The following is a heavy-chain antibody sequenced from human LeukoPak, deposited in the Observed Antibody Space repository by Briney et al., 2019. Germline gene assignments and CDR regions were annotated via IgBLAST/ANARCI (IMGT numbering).Heavy chain of an antibody. D-gene: IGHD6-19*01. V-gene: IGHV1-69*06. CDR1: GGTFSSYA. Sequence: WASVTVSCTASGGTFSSYAISWVRQAPGQGLEWMGGIIPIFGTANYAQKFQGRVTITADKSTSTAYMELSSLRSEDTAVYYCARTNSSGWFCFDYWGQGTLVTVSS. CDR3: ARTNSSGWFCFDY. J-gene: IGHJ4*02. CDR2: IIPIFGTA.